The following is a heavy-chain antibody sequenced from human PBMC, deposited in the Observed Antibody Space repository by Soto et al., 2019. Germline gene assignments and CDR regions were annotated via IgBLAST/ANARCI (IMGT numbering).Heavy chain of an antibody. CDR2: IYDSGST. CDR1: GDSINNYY. J-gene: IGHJ6*02. Sequence: SETLSLTCTVSGDSINNYYWTWIRQPPGKGLEWIGYIYDSGSTSYNPSLESRLTISVDTSKNQFSLKLKSVTAADTAVYYCARGTKYYYQGMDVWGQGTTVTVSS. V-gene: IGHV4-59*01. CDR3: ARGTKYYYQGMDV.